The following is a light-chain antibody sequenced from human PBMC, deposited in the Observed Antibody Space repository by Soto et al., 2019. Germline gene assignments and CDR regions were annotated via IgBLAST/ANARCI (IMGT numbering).Light chain of an antibody. Sequence: QSVLTQPPSASGTPGQRVTISCSGSSSNIGSNSLNWYQQLPGTAPKLLIYGNNQRPSGVPDRFSGSKSDTSASLAISGLQSEDEADYYCATWDDSLNGVVFGGGTKLTVL. V-gene: IGLV1-44*01. CDR1: SSNIGSNS. CDR2: GNN. CDR3: ATWDDSLNGVV. J-gene: IGLJ2*01.